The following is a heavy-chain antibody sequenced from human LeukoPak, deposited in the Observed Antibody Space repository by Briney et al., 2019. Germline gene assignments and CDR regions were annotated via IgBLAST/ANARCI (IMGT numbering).Heavy chain of an antibody. V-gene: IGHV3-53*01. J-gene: IGHJ4*02. CDR1: GVTAISNF. D-gene: IGHD3-10*01. Sequence: PGGALRLPCAASGVTAISNFMSWVRRAPGGGREWVSVINGGGSTYSSDSVKGRFTISRDTSKNTVSLQMNSLRAEDTAVYYCASWPGAWYGEDSWGQGTLVTVSS. CDR3: ASWPGAWYGEDS. CDR2: INGGGST.